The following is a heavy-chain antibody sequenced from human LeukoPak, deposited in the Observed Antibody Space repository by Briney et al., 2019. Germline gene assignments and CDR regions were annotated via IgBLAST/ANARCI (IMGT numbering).Heavy chain of an antibody. D-gene: IGHD5-24*01. CDR3: AKDGLATTNGPCGYFDY. CDR2: ISGSGGST. CDR1: GFTFGSYA. J-gene: IGHJ4*02. V-gene: IGHV3-23*01. Sequence: GGSLRLSCAASGFTFGSYAMSWVRQAPGKGLEWVSAISGSGGSTYYADSVKGRFTISRDNSKNTLYLQMNSLRAEDTAVYYCAKDGLATTNGPCGYFDYWGQGTLVTVSS.